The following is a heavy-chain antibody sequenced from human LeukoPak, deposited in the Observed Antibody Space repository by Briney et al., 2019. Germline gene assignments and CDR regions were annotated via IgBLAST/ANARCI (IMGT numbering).Heavy chain of an antibody. Sequence: SETLSLTCTVSGGSVSSGDYYWSWIRQPPGKGLEWIGYIYHSGSTYYNPSLKSRVTISVDRSKNQFSLKLSSVTAADTAVYYCASSGSYYTRLDVWGKGTTVTVSS. V-gene: IGHV4-30-2*01. CDR3: ASSGSYYTRLDV. D-gene: IGHD1-26*01. CDR1: GGSVSSGDYY. J-gene: IGHJ6*03. CDR2: IYHSGST.